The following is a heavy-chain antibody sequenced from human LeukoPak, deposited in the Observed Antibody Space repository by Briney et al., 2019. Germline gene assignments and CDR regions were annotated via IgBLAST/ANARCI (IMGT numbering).Heavy chain of an antibody. V-gene: IGHV3-15*01. CDR1: AFTFSNAW. D-gene: IGHD1-26*01. Sequence: PGGSLRLSCAASAFTFSNAWMSWVRQAPGKGLEWVGRIKSNTDGGTTDYAAPVKGRFTISRDNSKNTLYLQMNSLRAEDTAVYYCARDQLRLYSGSYYRTGDPPYWGQGTLVTVSS. J-gene: IGHJ4*02. CDR3: ARDQLRLYSGSYYRTGDPPY. CDR2: IKSNTDGGTT.